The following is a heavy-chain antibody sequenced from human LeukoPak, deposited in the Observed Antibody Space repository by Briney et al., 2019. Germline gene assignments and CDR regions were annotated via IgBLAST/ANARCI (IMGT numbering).Heavy chain of an antibody. CDR3: AKDFRSSWYLDFDY. J-gene: IGHJ4*02. CDR2: IKQDGSEK. D-gene: IGHD6-13*01. Sequence: GGSLRLSCAASGFTFSTYWMSWVRQAPGKGLEWVANIKQDGSEKYYVDSVKGRFTISRDSAKNTLYLQMNSLRAEDTAVYYCAKDFRSSWYLDFDYWGQGTLVTVSS. V-gene: IGHV3-7*01. CDR1: GFTFSTYW.